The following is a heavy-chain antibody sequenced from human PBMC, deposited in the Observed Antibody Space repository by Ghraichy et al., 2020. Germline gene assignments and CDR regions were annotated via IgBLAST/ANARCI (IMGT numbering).Heavy chain of an antibody. CDR2: ISSSSSTI. CDR1: GFTFSSYS. D-gene: IGHD3-3*01. CDR3: ARAPPFEYDFWGGYYTHYYYGMDV. J-gene: IGHJ6*02. Sequence: GGSLRLSCAASGFTFSSYSMNWVRQAPGKGLEWVSYISSSSSTIYYADSVKGRFTISRDNAKNSLYLQMNSLRDEDTAVYYCARAPPFEYDFWGGYYTHYYYGMDVWGQGTTVTVSS. V-gene: IGHV3-48*02.